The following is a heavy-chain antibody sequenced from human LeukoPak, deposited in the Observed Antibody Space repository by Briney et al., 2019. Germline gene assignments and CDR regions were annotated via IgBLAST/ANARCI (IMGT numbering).Heavy chain of an antibody. CDR2: IIPIFGTA. V-gene: IGHV1-69*05. Sequence: GASVKVSCKASGGTFSSYAISWVRQAPGQGLEWMGGIIPIFGTANYAQKFQGRVTITTDESTSAAYMELSSLRSEDTAVYYCAREVPLGATTNCFDPGGQGPLVAVSS. CDR1: GGTFSSYA. D-gene: IGHD1-26*01. J-gene: IGHJ5*02. CDR3: AREVPLGATTNCFDP.